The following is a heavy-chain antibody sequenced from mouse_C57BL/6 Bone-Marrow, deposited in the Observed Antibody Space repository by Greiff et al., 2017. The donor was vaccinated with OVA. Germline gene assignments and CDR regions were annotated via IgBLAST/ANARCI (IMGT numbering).Heavy chain of an antibody. Sequence: QVQLQQPGAELVKPGASVKLSCKASGYTFTSYWMHWVKQRPGQGLEWIGMIHPNSGSTNYNEKFKSKATLTVDKSSSTAYMQLSSLTSEDSAVYYCAIQDSNYENPMDDWGQGTSVTVSS. D-gene: IGHD2-5*01. CDR2: IHPNSGST. CDR3: AIQDSNYENPMDD. J-gene: IGHJ4*01. CDR1: GYTFTSYW. V-gene: IGHV1-64*01.